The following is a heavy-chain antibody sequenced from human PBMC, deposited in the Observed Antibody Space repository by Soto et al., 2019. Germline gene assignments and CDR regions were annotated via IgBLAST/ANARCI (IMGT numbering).Heavy chain of an antibody. CDR3: ATQTISYTWGV. D-gene: IGHD3-16*01. CDR1: GAPITTTKW. J-gene: IGHJ6*02. V-gene: IGHV4-4*02. CDR2: LSRGDAR. Sequence: QVQLQESGPGLVKPSETLSLTCTVSGAPITTTKWWAWVRLPPGKGLEWIGELSRGDARSSTPSLEGRFTMSIDKSNHHFSLKLTSVTAADTAIYYCATQTISYTWGVWGRGTAVTVSS.